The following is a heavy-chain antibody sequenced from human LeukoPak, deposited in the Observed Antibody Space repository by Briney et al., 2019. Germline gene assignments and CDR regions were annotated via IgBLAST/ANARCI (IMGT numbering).Heavy chain of an antibody. V-gene: IGHV1-2*02. Sequence: ASVKVSCKASAYTFTGYYMHWVRQAPGQGLEWMGWINPNSGGTNYAQKFQGRVTMTRDTSISTAYTELSRLRSDDTAVYYCARALAVTGYYYGMDVWGQGTTVTVSS. CDR2: INPNSGGT. D-gene: IGHD4-11*01. CDR3: ARALAVTGYYYGMDV. CDR1: AYTFTGYY. J-gene: IGHJ6*02.